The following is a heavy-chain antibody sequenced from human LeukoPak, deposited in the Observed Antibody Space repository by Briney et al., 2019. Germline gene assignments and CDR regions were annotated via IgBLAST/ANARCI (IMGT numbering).Heavy chain of an antibody. D-gene: IGHD2-15*01. J-gene: IGHJ3*02. CDR1: GGSISSYY. Sequence: SETLSLTCTVSGGSISSYYWSWIRQPPGKGLEWIGYIYYSGSTNYNPSLKSRVTISVDTSKNQFSLKLSSVTAADTAVYYCARPYCSGGSCYPGAFDIWGQGTMVTVSS. CDR3: ARPYCSGGSCYPGAFDI. V-gene: IGHV4-59*01. CDR2: IYYSGST.